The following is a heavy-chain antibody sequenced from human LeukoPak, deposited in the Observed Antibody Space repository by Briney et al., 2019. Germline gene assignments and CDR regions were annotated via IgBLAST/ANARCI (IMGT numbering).Heavy chain of an antibody. CDR3: ARVLVVRSFIQTPEGFDY. D-gene: IGHD3-10*01. CDR1: GYTFTDYY. J-gene: IGHJ4*02. CDR2: INPNSGGT. V-gene: IGHV1-2*02. Sequence: ASVKVSCKASGYTFTDYYIHCVRQAPGQGLEWRGWINPNSGGTNCAQNFQGRVTMTRDTSISTAYMELSRLRSDDTAVYYCARVLVVRSFIQTPEGFDYWGQGTLVTVSS.